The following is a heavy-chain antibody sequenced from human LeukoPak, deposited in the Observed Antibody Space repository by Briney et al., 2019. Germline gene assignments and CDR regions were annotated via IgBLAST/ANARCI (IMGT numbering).Heavy chain of an antibody. CDR3: ATSSLDYFDY. CDR1: GGSISSYY. J-gene: IGHJ4*02. Sequence: PSETLSLTCTVSGGSISSYYWSWIRQPPGKGLEWIGYIYYSGSTNYNPSLKGRVTISVDTSKNQFSLKLSSVTAADTAVYYCATSSLDYFDYWGQGTLVTVSS. CDR2: IYYSGST. V-gene: IGHV4-59*08.